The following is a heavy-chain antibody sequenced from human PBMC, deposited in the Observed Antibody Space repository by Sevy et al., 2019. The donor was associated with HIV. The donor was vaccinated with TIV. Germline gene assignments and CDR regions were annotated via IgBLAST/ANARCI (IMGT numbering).Heavy chain of an antibody. D-gene: IGHD3-9*01. Sequence: SETLSLTCRVSGASVTDGSYYWTWVRQPPGKGLEWIGYIYFTGSTIYNPSLKSRVTISLDTSKNHFSLKLRSVTAADTAVYYCATDQYYAILTGVYGVDVWGQGTTVTVSS. CDR1: GASVTDGSYY. CDR2: IYFTGST. V-gene: IGHV4-61*01. CDR3: ATDQYYAILTGVYGVDV. J-gene: IGHJ6*02.